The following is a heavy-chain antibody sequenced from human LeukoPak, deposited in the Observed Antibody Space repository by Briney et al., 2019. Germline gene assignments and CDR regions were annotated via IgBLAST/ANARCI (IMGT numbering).Heavy chain of an antibody. Sequence: PGGSLRLSCVASGLIFSTCGMHWVRQAPGKGLEWLTHIRYDESATYYADSVKGRFTISRDNSKNILYLEMNNLRAEDTAVYYCEGSDLAEVDYWGQGTLVTVSP. D-gene: IGHD3-10*01. J-gene: IGHJ4*02. CDR1: GLIFSTCG. CDR2: IRYDESAT. V-gene: IGHV3-30*02. CDR3: EGSDLAEVDY.